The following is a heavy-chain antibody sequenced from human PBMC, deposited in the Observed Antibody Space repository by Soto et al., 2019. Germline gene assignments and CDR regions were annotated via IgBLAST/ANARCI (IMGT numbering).Heavy chain of an antibody. Sequence: SETLALTCTVRGFSIRSYDCSLIRQPPGKGLEWVGYIYFSGNTNYNPSLKSRVTISADTSRNQFPLKLSSVTAADTAVYYCARSRGDYYFDIWGQGTLVTVSS. CDR3: ARSRGDYYFDI. V-gene: IGHV4-59*01. D-gene: IGHD3-10*01. CDR2: IYFSGNT. J-gene: IGHJ4*02. CDR1: GFSIRSYD.